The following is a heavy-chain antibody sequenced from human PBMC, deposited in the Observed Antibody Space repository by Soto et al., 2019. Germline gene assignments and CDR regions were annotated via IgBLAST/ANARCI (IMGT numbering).Heavy chain of an antibody. V-gene: IGHV4-59*01. CDR1: GGSISSYD. CDR3: ARLGGSYLQSAFDI. J-gene: IGHJ3*02. Sequence: PSETLSLTCTVSGGSISSYDWSWIRQPPGKGLEWIGYIYYSGSTNYNPSLKSRVTISVDTSKNQFSLKLSSVTAADTAVYYCARLGGSYLQSAFDIWGQGTMVTVSS. D-gene: IGHD1-26*01. CDR2: IYYSGST.